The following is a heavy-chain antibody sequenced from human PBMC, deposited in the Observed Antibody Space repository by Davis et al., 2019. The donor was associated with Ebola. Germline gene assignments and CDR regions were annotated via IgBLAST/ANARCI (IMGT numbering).Heavy chain of an antibody. Sequence: GGSLRLSCAASGFTFSSYAMHWVRQAPGKGLEWVAVISYDGSNKYYADSVKGRFTISRDNSKNTLYLQMNSLRAEDTAVYYCAKDFIAVWYYYGMDVWGQGTTVTVSS. D-gene: IGHD6-19*01. CDR1: GFTFSSYA. J-gene: IGHJ6*02. CDR2: ISYDGSNK. V-gene: IGHV3-30*04. CDR3: AKDFIAVWYYYGMDV.